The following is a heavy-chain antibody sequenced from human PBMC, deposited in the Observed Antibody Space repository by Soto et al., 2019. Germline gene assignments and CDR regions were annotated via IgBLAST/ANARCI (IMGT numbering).Heavy chain of an antibody. Sequence: QVQLVRSGAEVKKPGSSVKVSCKASGGSFSSYAINWVRQAPGQGLEWMGGIIPIFGAANYAQKFQDIVTITADKSTSTAYMELGSLRSEDTAVYYCARDQYGAGGISVYCGQGTLVTVSS. CDR1: GGSFSSYA. CDR3: ARDQYGAGGISVY. V-gene: IGHV1-69*06. J-gene: IGHJ4*02. CDR2: IIPIFGAA. D-gene: IGHD3-10*01.